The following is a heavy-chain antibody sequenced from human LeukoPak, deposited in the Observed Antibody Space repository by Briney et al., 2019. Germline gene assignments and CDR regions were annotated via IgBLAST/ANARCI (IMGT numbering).Heavy chain of an antibody. V-gene: IGHV4-4*07. CDR1: GGSISSYY. D-gene: IGHD3-9*01. Sequence: SETLSLTCTVSGGSISSYYWSWIRQPAGKGLEWIGRIYTSGSTNYNPSLKGRVTMSVDTSKNQFSLKLSSVTAADTAVFYCARGLYYDILTGYRNDAFDIWGQGTMVTVSS. J-gene: IGHJ3*02. CDR3: ARGLYYDILTGYRNDAFDI. CDR2: IYTSGST.